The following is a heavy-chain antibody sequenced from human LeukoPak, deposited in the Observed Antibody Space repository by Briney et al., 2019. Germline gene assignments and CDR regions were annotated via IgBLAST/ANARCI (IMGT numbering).Heavy chain of an antibody. V-gene: IGHV3-43D*03. D-gene: IGHD3-10*01. J-gene: IGHJ4*02. CDR2: ISWDGGST. CDR1: GFSFDDYA. Sequence: GGSLRLSCAASGFSFDDYAMHWVRQVPGKGLEWLSLISWDGGSTDYADSVKGRFTISRDNSKNSLHLQMNSLRPEDSALYYCAKDMWGGGYYDSGTYYGIDYWGQGTLVTVSP. CDR3: AKDMWGGGYYDSGTYYGIDY.